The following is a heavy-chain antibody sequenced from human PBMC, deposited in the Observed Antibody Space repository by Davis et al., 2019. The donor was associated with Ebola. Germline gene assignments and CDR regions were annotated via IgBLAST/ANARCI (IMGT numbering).Heavy chain of an antibody. V-gene: IGHV3-30-3*02. CDR2: ISYDGSNK. Sequence: PGGSLRLSCAASGFTFSSYAMHWFRQAPGKGLEWVAVISYDGSNKYYADPVKGRFTISRDNSKNTLYLQMNSLRAEDTAVYYCAASWGTVTTYVDYWGQGTLVTVSS. D-gene: IGHD4-17*01. J-gene: IGHJ4*02. CDR3: AASWGTVTTYVDY. CDR1: GFTFSSYA.